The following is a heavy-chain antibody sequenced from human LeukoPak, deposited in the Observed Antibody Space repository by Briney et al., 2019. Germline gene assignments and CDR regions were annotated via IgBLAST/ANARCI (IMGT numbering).Heavy chain of an antibody. CDR3: AKGTVVVTGPLDY. CDR2: ISWDGDTT. CDR1: GFTFDDYI. J-gene: IGHJ4*02. Sequence: GGSLRLSCAASGFTFDDYIMHWVRQAPGKGLEWVSLISWDGDTTYYADSVKGRFTSSRDNSKNSLFLQMNSLRTEDTALYYCAKGTVVVTGPLDYWGQGTLVTVSS. V-gene: IGHV3-43*01. D-gene: IGHD3-22*01.